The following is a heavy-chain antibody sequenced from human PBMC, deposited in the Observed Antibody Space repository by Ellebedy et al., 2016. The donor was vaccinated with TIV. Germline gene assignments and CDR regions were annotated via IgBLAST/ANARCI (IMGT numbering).Heavy chain of an antibody. CDR2: IIPILGIA. V-gene: IGHV1-69*04. Sequence: ASVKVSCKASGGTFSSYAISWVRQAPGQGLEWMGRIIPILGIANYAQKFQGRVTITADKSTSTAYMELSSLRSEDTAVYYCATDSGRHLRTTDGGFDIWGQGTMVTVTS. CDR1: GGTFSSYA. D-gene: IGHD1-26*01. J-gene: IGHJ3*02. CDR3: ATDSGRHLRTTDGGFDI.